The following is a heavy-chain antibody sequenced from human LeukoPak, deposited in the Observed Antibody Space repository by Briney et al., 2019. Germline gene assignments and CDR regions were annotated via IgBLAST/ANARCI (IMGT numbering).Heavy chain of an antibody. D-gene: IGHD7-27*01. J-gene: IGHJ6*03. CDR3: ARRGQPLGLGYYYYMDV. CDR2: IYYSGST. V-gene: IGHV4-39*01. Sequence: PSETLSLTCTVSGGSISSSSYYWGWIRQPPGKGLEWIGSIYYSGSTYYNPSLKSRVTISVDTSKNQFSLKLSSVTAPDTAVYYCARRGQPLGLGYYYYMDVWGKGTTVTVSS. CDR1: GGSISSSSYY.